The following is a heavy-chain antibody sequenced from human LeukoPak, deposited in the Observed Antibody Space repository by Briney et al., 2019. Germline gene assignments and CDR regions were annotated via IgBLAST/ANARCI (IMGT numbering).Heavy chain of an antibody. V-gene: IGHV3-7*03. CDR1: GFTFSSYW. Sequence: TGGSLRLSCAASGFTFSSYWMSWVRQAPGKGLEWVANIKQDGSEKYYVDSVKGRFTISRDNAKNSLYLQMNGLRAEDTAVYYCARESLQGGSWYYFDYWGQGSLVTVSS. D-gene: IGHD6-13*01. CDR3: ARESLQGGSWYYFDY. CDR2: IKQDGSEK. J-gene: IGHJ4*02.